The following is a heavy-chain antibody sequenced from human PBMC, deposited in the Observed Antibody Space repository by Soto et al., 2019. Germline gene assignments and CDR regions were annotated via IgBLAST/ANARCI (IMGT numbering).Heavy chain of an antibody. CDR2: IKSKTDGGTT. J-gene: IGHJ5*02. D-gene: IGHD2-2*01. CDR3: TTAIVVPRFDP. CDR1: GFTFKNAW. Sequence: GGSQRLSCTASGFTFKNAWRSWVRQAPGKGLEWVGRIKSKTDGGTTDYAAPVKGRFTISRDDSKNTVYLQMNSLKTEDTAVYYCTTAIVVPRFDPWGQGTLVTVSS. V-gene: IGHV3-15*01.